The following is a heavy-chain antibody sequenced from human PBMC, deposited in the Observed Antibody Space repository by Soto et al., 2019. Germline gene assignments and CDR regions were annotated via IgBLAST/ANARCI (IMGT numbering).Heavy chain of an antibody. Sequence: QVQLVQSGAEVKKPGASVKVSCKASGYTFTSYGISWVRQAPGQGLEWMGWISAYNGNTNYAQKRPGRVTMTTDTSTSTAYMELRSLRSDDTAVYYCARDGYGDYSYNWFDPWGQGTLVTVSS. J-gene: IGHJ5*02. CDR3: ARDGYGDYSYNWFDP. CDR1: GYTFTSYG. V-gene: IGHV1-18*01. CDR2: ISAYNGNT. D-gene: IGHD4-17*01.